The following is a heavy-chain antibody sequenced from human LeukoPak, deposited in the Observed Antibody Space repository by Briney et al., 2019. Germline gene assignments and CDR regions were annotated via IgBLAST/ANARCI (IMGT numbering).Heavy chain of an antibody. CDR1: GYSISSGYY. Sequence: SETLSLTCTVSGYSISSGYYWGWIRQPPGKGLEWIGSIYHSGSTYYNPSLKSRVTISVDTSKNQFSLKLSSVTAADTAVYYCASSSGSYYPSAFDIWGQGTMVTVSS. CDR2: IYHSGST. D-gene: IGHD1-26*01. J-gene: IGHJ3*02. CDR3: ASSSGSYYPSAFDI. V-gene: IGHV4-38-2*02.